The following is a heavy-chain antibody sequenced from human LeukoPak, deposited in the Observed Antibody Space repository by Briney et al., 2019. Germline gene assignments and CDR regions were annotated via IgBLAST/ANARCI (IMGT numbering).Heavy chain of an antibody. CDR3: AKAESSAWYRPFDY. D-gene: IGHD6-19*01. CDR1: GFTFDDYA. V-gene: IGHV3-9*03. J-gene: IGHJ4*02. CDR2: ISWNSGSI. Sequence: GRSLRLSCAASGFTFDDYAMHWVRQAPGKGLEWVSGISWNSGSIDYADSVKGRFTISRDNAKSSLYLQMNSLRGEDMALYYCAKAESSAWYRPFDYWGQGTLVTVSS.